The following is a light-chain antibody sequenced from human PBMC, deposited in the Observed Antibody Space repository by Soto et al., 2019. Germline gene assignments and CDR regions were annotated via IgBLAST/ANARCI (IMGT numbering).Light chain of an antibody. CDR1: RRDVGGYNY. CDR3: SSYTISNTLPFV. CDR2: EVT. V-gene: IGLV2-14*01. J-gene: IGLJ1*01. Sequence: QSSLTHPASLSGSPGQSITISCTGTRRDVGGYNYVSWYQQYPGKSPKLLIYEVTHRPSGVSNRFSGSKSGNTASLTISGLQAEDEADYYCSSYTISNTLPFVFGTGTKVTVL.